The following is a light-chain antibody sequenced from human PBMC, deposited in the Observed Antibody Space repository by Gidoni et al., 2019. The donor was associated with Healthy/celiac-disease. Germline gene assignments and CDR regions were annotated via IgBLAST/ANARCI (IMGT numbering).Light chain of an antibody. Sequence: GSPGQSITISCTGTSSDVGGYNYVSWYQQHPGKAPKLMIYEVSNRPSGVSNRFSGSNSGNTASLTISGLQAEDEADYYCSSYTSSSTLVVFGGGTKLTVL. V-gene: IGLV2-14*01. CDR1: SSDVGGYNY. J-gene: IGLJ2*01. CDR2: EVS. CDR3: SSYTSSSTLVV.